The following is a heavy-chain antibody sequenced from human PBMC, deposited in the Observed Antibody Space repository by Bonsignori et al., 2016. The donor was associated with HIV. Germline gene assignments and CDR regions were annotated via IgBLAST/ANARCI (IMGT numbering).Heavy chain of an antibody. D-gene: IGHD2-21*01. CDR2: IYPGGST. CDR3: ASRFCAGDNCDDY. J-gene: IGHJ4*02. Sequence: WIRQPPGKGLEWIGRIYPGGSTKYNPSLKSRVTMSVDTSKNQFSLNLRSVTAADTAVYYCASRFCAGDNCDDYWGQGTLVTVSS. V-gene: IGHV4-4*07.